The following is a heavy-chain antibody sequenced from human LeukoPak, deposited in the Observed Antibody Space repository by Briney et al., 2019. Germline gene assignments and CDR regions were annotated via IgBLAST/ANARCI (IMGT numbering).Heavy chain of an antibody. Sequence: GGSLRLSCAASGFTFSSYWMSWVRQAPGKGLEWVANIKQDGSEKYYVDSVKGRFTISRDNAKNSLYLQMNSLRAEDTAVYYCARVDVWGSYRYTSLNFDYWGQGTLVTVSS. CDR1: GFTFSSYW. D-gene: IGHD3-16*02. CDR2: IKQDGSEK. CDR3: ARVDVWGSYRYTSLNFDY. V-gene: IGHV3-7*01. J-gene: IGHJ4*02.